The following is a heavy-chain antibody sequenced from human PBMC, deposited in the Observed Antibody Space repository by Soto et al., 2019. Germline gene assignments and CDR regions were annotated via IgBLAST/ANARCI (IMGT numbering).Heavy chain of an antibody. V-gene: IGHV3-33*01. CDR1: EFPFTTYR. CDR2: IWANGINK. J-gene: IGHJ3*02. CDR3: VRERGPFDAFDI. Sequence: GAVILSCADSEFPFTTYRLHWVRQAPGKGLEWVAVIWANGINKYYADSVRGRFTISRDNSKNTLDLQMNYLRAEDTALYYCVRERGPFDAFDIWGQGTMVTVSS.